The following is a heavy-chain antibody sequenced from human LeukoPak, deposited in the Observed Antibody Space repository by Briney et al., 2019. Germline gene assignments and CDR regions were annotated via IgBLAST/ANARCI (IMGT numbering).Heavy chain of an antibody. CDR3: VRRNRYDFEY. Sequence: GESLKISCKGSGHTFTTCWIGWVRQMPGKGLEWMALIYPDDSDIRYSPSFQGQVTISADKSMNTAYLQWSSLQASDTAMYYCVRRNRYDFEYWGQGSLVTVSS. V-gene: IGHV5-51*01. CDR1: GHTFTTCW. CDR2: IYPDDSDI. D-gene: IGHD1-14*01. J-gene: IGHJ4*02.